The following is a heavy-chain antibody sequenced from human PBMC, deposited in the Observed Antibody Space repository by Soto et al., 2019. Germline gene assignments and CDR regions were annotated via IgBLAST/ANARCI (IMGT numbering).Heavy chain of an antibody. D-gene: IGHD6-6*01. J-gene: IGHJ6*02. CDR1: GFTFSSYA. V-gene: IGHV3-30-3*01. Sequence: QVQLVESGGGVVQPGRSLRLSCAASGFTFSSYAMHWVRQAPGKGLEWVAVISYDGSKKYYADSVKGRFTISRDNSKNTLYLQRNSLRAEDTAVYYCARGKAGAARPDWDYYYGMDVWGQGTTVTVSS. CDR2: ISYDGSKK. CDR3: ARGKAGAARPDWDYYYGMDV.